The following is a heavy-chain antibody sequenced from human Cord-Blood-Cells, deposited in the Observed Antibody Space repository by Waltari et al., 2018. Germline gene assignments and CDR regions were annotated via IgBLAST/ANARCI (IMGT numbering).Heavy chain of an antibody. CDR1: GGTFSSYA. CDR2: NIPIFGTA. J-gene: IGHJ4*02. CDR3: ARNSPGDY. D-gene: IGHD4-4*01. Sequence: QVPLVQSGAEVKKPGSSVQVSCKASGGTFSSYAISWVRQAPGQGLEWMGGNIPIFGTATYAQKFQGRVTITADESTGNACMGMSSLRSEDTAVNYCARNSPGDYWGQGTLVTVSS. V-gene: IGHV1-69*01.